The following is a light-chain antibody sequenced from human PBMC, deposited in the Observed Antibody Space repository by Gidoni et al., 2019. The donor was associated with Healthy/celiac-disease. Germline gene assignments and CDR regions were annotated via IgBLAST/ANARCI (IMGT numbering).Light chain of an antibody. Sequence: EIVLTQSPGTLSLSPGERATLSYMASQSVSSSYLAWYQQKPGQAPRLLIYCASSRATGIPDRFSGSGSGTDFTFTISILEPEDFAVYYCQQYGSSPFTFGPGTKVDIK. J-gene: IGKJ3*01. V-gene: IGKV3-20*01. CDR1: QSVSSSY. CDR3: QQYGSSPFT. CDR2: CAS.